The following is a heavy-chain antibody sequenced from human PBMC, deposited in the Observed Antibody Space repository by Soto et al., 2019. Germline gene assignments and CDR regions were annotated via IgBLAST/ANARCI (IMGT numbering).Heavy chain of an antibody. CDR3: AGTSCSSTTCPTTY. CDR2: INPHSGGT. J-gene: IGHJ4*02. CDR1: GYTFTGYY. D-gene: IGHD2-2*01. V-gene: IGHV1-2*02. Sequence: QVQLVQSGAEVKKPGASVKVSCKTSGYTFTGYYIYWVRQAPGQGLEWMGWINPHSGGTDSSQKFQGRVTMTRDTSISTAYMKLSRLRSDDTAVYYCAGTSCSSTTCPTTYWGQGTVVTVSS.